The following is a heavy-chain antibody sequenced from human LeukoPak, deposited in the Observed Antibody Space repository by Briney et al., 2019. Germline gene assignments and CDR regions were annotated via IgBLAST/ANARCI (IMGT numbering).Heavy chain of an antibody. V-gene: IGHV4-59*01. CDR2: IYYSGST. J-gene: IGHJ5*02. D-gene: IGHD4-17*01. Sequence: PSETLSLTCTVSGGSISSYYWSWIRQPPGKGLEWIGYIYYSGSTNYNPSLKSRVTISVDTSKNQFSLKLSSVTAADTAVYYCARNRRGDYVPWFDPWGQGTLVTVSS. CDR3: ARNRRGDYVPWFDP. CDR1: GGSISSYY.